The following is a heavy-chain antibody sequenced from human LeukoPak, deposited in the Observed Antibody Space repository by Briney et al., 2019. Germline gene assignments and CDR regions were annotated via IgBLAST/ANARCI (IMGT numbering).Heavy chain of an antibody. J-gene: IGHJ4*02. CDR3: ARDRWDGYIYVLSF. CDR1: VGFISSYY. Sequence: PSETLSLTCTVSVGFISSYYWSWIRQPAGKGLEWIGRIYTSGSTNYNPSLKSRVTMSVDTSKNQFSLKLSSVSAADTAVYYCARDRWDGYIYVLSFWGQGTLVTVSS. CDR2: IYTSGST. D-gene: IGHD5-24*01. V-gene: IGHV4-4*07.